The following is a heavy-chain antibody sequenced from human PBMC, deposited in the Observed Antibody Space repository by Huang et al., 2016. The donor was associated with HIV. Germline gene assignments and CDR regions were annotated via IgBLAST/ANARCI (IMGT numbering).Heavy chain of an antibody. CDR1: GGSISSGGHS. J-gene: IGHJ4*02. D-gene: IGHD2-21*02. V-gene: IGHV4-30-2*01. CDR2: IYRPVGT. Sequence: QLQLQESGSGLVKPSQTLSLTCAVSGGSISSGGHSWSWIRQPPGKGLEWIGYIYRPVGTYYNPSLQSRVTMSVDRSKNQFSLRLSSVTAADTAIYYCARDGGNSEYYFDYWGQGTLVTVSS. CDR3: ARDGGNSEYYFDY.